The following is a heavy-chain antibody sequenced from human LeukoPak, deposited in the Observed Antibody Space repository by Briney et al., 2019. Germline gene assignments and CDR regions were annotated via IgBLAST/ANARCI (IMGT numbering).Heavy chain of an antibody. V-gene: IGHV3-30*18. CDR2: ISSDGRKI. D-gene: IGHD3-16*02. CDR1: GITFTIAG. Sequence: PGTSLRLSCAASGITFTIAGMHWVRQVPGKGLEWVAVISSDGRKIYYADSVKGRFIISRDTSRNILFLQMNGLRTDDTAIYYCAKGKGNRYFDYWGQGTLVTISS. CDR3: AKGKGNRYFDY. J-gene: IGHJ4*02.